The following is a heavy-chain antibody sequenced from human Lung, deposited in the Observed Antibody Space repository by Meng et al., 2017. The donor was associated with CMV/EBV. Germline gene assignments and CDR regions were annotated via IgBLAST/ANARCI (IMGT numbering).Heavy chain of an antibody. D-gene: IGHD1-26*01. CDR3: VRDGDKWNFDY. J-gene: IGHJ4*02. Sequence: SCPASGFPFNRYWMHWVRPAPGKGLIWVARIKFDGTYANYADSVRGRFTISRDNAGDRLFLQMNSLRAEDTALYFCVRDGDKWNFDYWGKGTLVTVSS. CDR2: IKFDGTYA. CDR1: GFPFNRYW. V-gene: IGHV3-74*01.